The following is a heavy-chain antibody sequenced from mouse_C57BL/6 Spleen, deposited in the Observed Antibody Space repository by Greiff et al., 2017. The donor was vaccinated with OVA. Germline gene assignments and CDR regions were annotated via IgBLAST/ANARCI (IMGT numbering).Heavy chain of an antibody. J-gene: IGHJ4*01. V-gene: IGHV5-4*01. CDR3: ARERYYYAMDY. Sequence: EVQRVESGGGLVKPGGSLKLSCAASGFTFSSYAMSWVRQTPEKRLEWVATISDGGSYSSYPDNVKGRFTISRDNAKNNLYLQMSHLKSEDTAMYYCARERYYYAMDYWGQGTSVTVSS. CDR2: ISDGGSYS. CDR1: GFTFSSYA.